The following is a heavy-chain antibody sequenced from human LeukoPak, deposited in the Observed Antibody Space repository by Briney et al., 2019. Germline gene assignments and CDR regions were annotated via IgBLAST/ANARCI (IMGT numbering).Heavy chain of an antibody. CDR2: IIGRGGGT. V-gene: IGHV3-23*01. CDR3: AKDLVLRLRGLIDY. Sequence: RGPLRLSSAPSVFTPCRFKTNWVPDTPGEGLERVSAIIGRGGGTYYTGSVRGGFTISRDTSTNTLCMQMSRLRAEDTAVYYCAKDLVLRLRGLIDYWGQGTLVTVSS. J-gene: IGHJ4*02. CDR1: VFTPCRFK. D-gene: IGHD4-23*01.